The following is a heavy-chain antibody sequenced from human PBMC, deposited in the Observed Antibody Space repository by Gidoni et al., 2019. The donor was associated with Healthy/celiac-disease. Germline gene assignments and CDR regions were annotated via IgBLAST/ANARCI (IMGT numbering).Heavy chain of an antibody. CDR2: ISYDGSNK. V-gene: IGHV3-30-3*01. D-gene: IGHD4-17*01. J-gene: IGHJ4*02. CDR3: ARDPVDYGDYFFDY. Sequence: QVQLVESGGGVVQPGRSLRLSCAASGFPFSSYAKHWVRQAPGKGLEWVAVISYDGSNKYYADAVKGRFTISRDNSKNTLYLQMNSLRAEDTAVYYCARDPVDYGDYFFDYWGQGTLVTVSS. CDR1: GFPFSSYA.